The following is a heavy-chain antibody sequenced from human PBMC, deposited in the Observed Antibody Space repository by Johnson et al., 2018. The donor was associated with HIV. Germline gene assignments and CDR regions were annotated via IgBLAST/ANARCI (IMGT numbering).Heavy chain of an antibody. CDR3: AKGLGNVDAFDI. J-gene: IGHJ3*02. V-gene: IGHV3-30*02. Sequence: QVQLMESGGGVVQPGGSLRLSCAASGFTFSSYGMHWVRQAPGKGLEWVAFIQYDGRNKYYADSVKGRFTISRDNSKNTLYLQMNSLRTEDTALYYCAKGLGNVDAFDIWGQGTMVTVSS. CDR2: IQYDGRNK. CDR1: GFTFSSYG. D-gene: IGHD7-27*01.